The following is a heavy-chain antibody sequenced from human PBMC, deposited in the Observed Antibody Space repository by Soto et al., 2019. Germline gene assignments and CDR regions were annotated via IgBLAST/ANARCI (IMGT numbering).Heavy chain of an antibody. Sequence: GESLKISCKTSGYSFSNYWITWVRQRPGKGLEWVGRIDPSDSYTNFNPSLQDHVTISGDKSSTTTYLQLNSLRASDSAMYFCARHMARGALDAFDLWGQGTTVTVSS. V-gene: IGHV5-10-1*01. CDR3: ARHMARGALDAFDL. J-gene: IGHJ3*01. D-gene: IGHD3-10*01. CDR1: GYSFSNYW. CDR2: IDPSDSYT.